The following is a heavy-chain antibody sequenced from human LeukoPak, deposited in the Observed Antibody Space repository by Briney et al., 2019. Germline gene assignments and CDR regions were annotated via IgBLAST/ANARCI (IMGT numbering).Heavy chain of an antibody. D-gene: IGHD6-13*01. CDR1: GGSISSSSYY. Sequence: SETLSLTCTVSGGSISSSSYYWGWIRQPPGTGLEWIGDISYSGSTYYNPSLKSRVTISVDTSKNQFSLKLSSVTATDTAVYYCASGGSSSWYRWFDPWGQGTLVTVSS. CDR3: ASGGSSSWYRWFDP. J-gene: IGHJ5*02. V-gene: IGHV4-39*01. CDR2: ISYSGST.